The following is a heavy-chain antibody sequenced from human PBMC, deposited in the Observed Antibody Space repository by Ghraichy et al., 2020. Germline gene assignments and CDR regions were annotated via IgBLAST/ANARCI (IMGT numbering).Heavy chain of an antibody. J-gene: IGHJ3*02. CDR2: IFSNDEK. CDR1: GFSLSNVRMG. V-gene: IGHV2-26*01. CDR3: VRICAVKAGHDAFDI. Sequence: SGPTLVKPTETLTLTCTVSGFSLSNVRMGVSWIRQPPGKALEWLAHIFSNDEKSYSTSLKSRLTISKDTSKSQVVLTMTNMDPVDTGTYYCVRICAVKAGHDAFDIWGQGTMVTVSS. D-gene: IGHD3-16*02.